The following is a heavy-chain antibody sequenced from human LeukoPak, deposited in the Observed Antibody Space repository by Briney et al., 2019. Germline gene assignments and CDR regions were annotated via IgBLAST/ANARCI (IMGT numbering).Heavy chain of an antibody. J-gene: IGHJ4*02. CDR2: INPNSGGT. V-gene: IGHV1-2*06. Sequence: ASVKVSSKASGGTFSSYAISWVRQAPGQGLEWMGRINPNSGGTNYAQKFQGRVTMTRDTSISTAYMELSRLRSDDTAVYYCARERVVRGSFDYWGQGTLVTVSS. D-gene: IGHD3-10*01. CDR1: GGTFSSYA. CDR3: ARERVVRGSFDY.